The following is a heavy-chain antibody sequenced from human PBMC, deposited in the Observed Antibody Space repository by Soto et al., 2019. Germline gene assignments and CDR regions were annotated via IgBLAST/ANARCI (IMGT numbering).Heavy chain of an antibody. V-gene: IGHV3-21*01. CDR3: ARGYCGGGGCYLRRDAVDV. CDR1: GFTFSAYH. J-gene: IGHJ3*01. CDR2: INPTSSHI. Sequence: EVQLVESGGGLVMPGGSLRLSCAASGFTFSAYHMNWVRQAPGKGLEWVSSINPTSSHIYYADSVRGRFTISRDNSKNPWSWKMTGLRTEDAVLYNCARGYCGGGGCYLRRDAVDVWGPGTMVHVSS. D-gene: IGHD2-15*01.